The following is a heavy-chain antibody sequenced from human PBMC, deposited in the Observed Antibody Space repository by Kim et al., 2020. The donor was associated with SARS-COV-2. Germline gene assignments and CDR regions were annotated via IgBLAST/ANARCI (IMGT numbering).Heavy chain of an antibody. D-gene: IGHD3-10*01. Sequence: ADSMKGRFTISRDNSKNTLYLQMSSVTTEDTAVYYCVKGLHTYGSSPILYWGQGTLVTVSS. CDR3: VKGLHTYGSSPILY. V-gene: IGHV3-64D*09. J-gene: IGHJ4*02.